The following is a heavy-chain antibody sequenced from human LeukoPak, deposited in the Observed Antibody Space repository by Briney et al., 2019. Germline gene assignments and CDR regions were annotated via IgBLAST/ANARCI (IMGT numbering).Heavy chain of an antibody. J-gene: IGHJ4*02. CDR1: GYTFTGYY. CDR2: INPNSGGT. CDR3: ARDYSSGYYDSSGYHWDY. Sequence: ASVKVSCKASGYTFTGYYMHRVRQAPGQGLEWMGWINPNSGGTNYAQKFQGRVTMTRDTSISTAYMELSRLRSDDTAVYYCARDYSSGYYDSSGYHWDYWGQGTLVTVSS. V-gene: IGHV1-2*02. D-gene: IGHD3-22*01.